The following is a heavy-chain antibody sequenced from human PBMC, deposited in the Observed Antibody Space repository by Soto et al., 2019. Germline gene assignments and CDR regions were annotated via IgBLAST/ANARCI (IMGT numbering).Heavy chain of an antibody. CDR1: GGSFSGYY. V-gene: IGHV4-34*01. Sequence: SETLSLTCAVYGGSFSGYYWSWIRQPPGKGLEWIGEINHSGSTNYNPSLKSRVTISVDTSKNQFSLKLSSVTAADTAVYYCARERYDYVWGSNEYYFDYWGQGTLVTVSS. D-gene: IGHD3-16*01. CDR3: ARERYDYVWGSNEYYFDY. CDR2: INHSGST. J-gene: IGHJ4*02.